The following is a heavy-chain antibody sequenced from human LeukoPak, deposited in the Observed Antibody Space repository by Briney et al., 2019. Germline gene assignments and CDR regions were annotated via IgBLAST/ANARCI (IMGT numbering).Heavy chain of an antibody. CDR1: GFTFDDYA. CDR3: AEDKGWLQFAGMDV. D-gene: IGHD5-24*01. J-gene: IGHJ6*02. Sequence: GGSLRLSCAASGFTFDDYAMHWVRQAPGKGLEWVSLISGDGGSTYYADSVKGRFTISRDNSKNSLYLQMNSLRTEDTALYYCAEDKGWLQFAGMDVWGQGTTVTVSS. CDR2: ISGDGGST. V-gene: IGHV3-43*02.